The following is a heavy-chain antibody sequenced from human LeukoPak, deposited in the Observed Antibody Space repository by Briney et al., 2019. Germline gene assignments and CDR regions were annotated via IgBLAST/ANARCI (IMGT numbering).Heavy chain of an antibody. V-gene: IGHV3-21*05. CDR3: AREVVVVPAARYSYYYGMDV. CDR1: GFTFSSYS. J-gene: IGHJ6*02. Sequence: GGSLRLSCAASGFTFSSYSMNWVRQAPGKGLEWVSYISSSSSYIYYADSVKGRFTISRDNAKNSLYLQMNSLRAEDTAVYYCAREVVVVPAARYSYYYGMDVWGQGTTVTVSS. D-gene: IGHD2-2*01. CDR2: ISSSSSYI.